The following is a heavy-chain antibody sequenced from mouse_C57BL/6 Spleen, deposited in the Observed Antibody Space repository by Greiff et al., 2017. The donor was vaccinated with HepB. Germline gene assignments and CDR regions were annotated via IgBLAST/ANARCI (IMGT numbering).Heavy chain of an antibody. CDR1: GYTFTGYC. V-gene: IGHV1-9*01. CDR3: AGYEYDGTGYAMDY. J-gene: IGHJ4*01. Sequence: VQLQESGAEPMKPGASVKLSCKATGYTFTGYCIEWVKQRPGHGLEWIGEIIPGSGSTNYNEKFKGKATFTADTSSNTAYMQLSSLTTEDSAIYYCAGYEYDGTGYAMDYWGQGTSVTVSS. CDR2: IIPGSGST. D-gene: IGHD2-4*01.